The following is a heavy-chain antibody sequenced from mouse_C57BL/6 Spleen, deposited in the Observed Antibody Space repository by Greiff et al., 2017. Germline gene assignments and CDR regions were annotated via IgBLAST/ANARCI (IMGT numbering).Heavy chain of an antibody. CDR2: IRYSGST. CDR1: GYSITSGYD. D-gene: IGHD2-4*01. CDR3: ARGDDYALNFGV. J-gene: IGHJ1*03. V-gene: IGHV3-1*01. Sequence: EVKVVESGPGMVKPSQSLSLTCTVTGYSITSGYDWHWMRHFPGNQLEWMGYIRYSGSTNYNPSFKSRISITHDTSKNHFFLKLNSVTTEDSATYYCARGDDYALNFGVWGTGTTVTVSS.